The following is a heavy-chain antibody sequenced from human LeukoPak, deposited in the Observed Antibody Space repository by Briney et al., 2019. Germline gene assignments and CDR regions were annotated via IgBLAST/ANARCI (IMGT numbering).Heavy chain of an antibody. J-gene: IGHJ5*01. CDR2: IDTANGNT. V-gene: IGHV1-3*04. Sequence: ASVKVSCKASGYTFTDHAMPWMRQAPGQGLEWMGWIDTANGNTKYLQKFQGRVTITRDTSARIVYMELSSLRFEDTALYYCARPGASSPGNWFASWGQGSLVTVSS. CDR3: ARPGASSPGNWFAS. D-gene: IGHD6-13*01. CDR1: GYTFTDHA.